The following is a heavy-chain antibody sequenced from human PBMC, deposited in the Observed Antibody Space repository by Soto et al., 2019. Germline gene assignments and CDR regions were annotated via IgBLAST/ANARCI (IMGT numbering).Heavy chain of an antibody. CDR1: GYSFTSYW. CDR2: IYPGDSDT. J-gene: IGHJ6*02. V-gene: IGHV5-51*01. CDR3: ASTSGVVVPAATHYYYYGMDV. D-gene: IGHD2-2*01. Sequence: GESLKISCKGSGYSFTSYWIGWVRQMPGKGLEWMGIIYPGDSDTRYSPSFQGQVTISADKSISTAYLQWSSLKASDTAMYYCASTSGVVVPAATHYYYYGMDVWGQGTTVTVYS.